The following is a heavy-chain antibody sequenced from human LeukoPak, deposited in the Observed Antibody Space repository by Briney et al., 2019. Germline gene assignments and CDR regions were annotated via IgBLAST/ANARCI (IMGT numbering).Heavy chain of an antibody. CDR3: AKDRVIATGIGEFDY. CDR2: ISGSGDTT. J-gene: IGHJ4*02. Sequence: GGSLRLSCAGSGFTFSSYEMNWVRQAPGKGLEWVSAISGSGDTTYYADSVKGRFTISRDSSRNTLYLHMNSLRAEDTAVYYCAKDRVIATGIGEFDYWGQGTLVTVSS. V-gene: IGHV3-23*01. CDR1: GFTFSSYE. D-gene: IGHD6-13*01.